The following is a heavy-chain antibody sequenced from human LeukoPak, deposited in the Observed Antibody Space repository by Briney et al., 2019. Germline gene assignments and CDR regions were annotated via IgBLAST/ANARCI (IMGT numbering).Heavy chain of an antibody. J-gene: IGHJ4*02. Sequence: GGSLRLSCAASGFTFSTYWMSWVRQAPGKGLEWVANIKQDGSEKYYVDSVKGRFIISRDNAKNSLYLQMNSLRAEDTAMYYCARDSAGNDYWGQGTLVTVSS. CDR3: ARDSAGNDY. CDR2: IKQDGSEK. D-gene: IGHD6-13*01. CDR1: GFTFSTYW. V-gene: IGHV3-7*01.